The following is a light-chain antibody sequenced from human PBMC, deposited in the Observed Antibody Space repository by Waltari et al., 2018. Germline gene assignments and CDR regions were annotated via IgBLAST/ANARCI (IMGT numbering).Light chain of an antibody. Sequence: QSVLTQPPSASGTPGQRVTISCSGSSSNIGSNAVNWYQQLPGTAPKLLIYGYNQRPSGVPDRFAGSKSGTSASLGISGRQSEDEADYYGAAWDDSLNWVFGGGTKVTVL. V-gene: IGLV1-44*01. J-gene: IGLJ3*02. CDR3: AAWDDSLNWV. CDR1: SSNIGSNA. CDR2: GYN.